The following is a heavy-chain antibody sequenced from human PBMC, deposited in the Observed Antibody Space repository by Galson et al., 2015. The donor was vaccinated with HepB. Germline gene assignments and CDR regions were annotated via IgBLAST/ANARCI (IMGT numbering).Heavy chain of an antibody. V-gene: IGHV5-51*01. J-gene: IGHJ4*02. CDR2: IYPGDSDA. CDR1: GYSFTTYW. D-gene: IGHD1-14*01. CDR3: AINKPSSLIFDY. Sequence: KVSCKGSGYSFTTYWIAWVRQMPGKGLEWMGMIYPGDSDARYSSSFEGQVALSADRSISTAYLQWSSLKASDSAMYYCAINKPSSLIFDYWGQGSLVTVSS.